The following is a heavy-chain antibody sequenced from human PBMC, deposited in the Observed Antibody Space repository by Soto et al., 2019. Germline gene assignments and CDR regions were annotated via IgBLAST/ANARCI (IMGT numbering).Heavy chain of an antibody. V-gene: IGHV1-8*01. CDR2: MNLNSGNT. CDR1: GYTFTSYD. D-gene: IGHD4-4*01. Sequence: ASVKVSCKASGYTFTSYDINWVRQATGQGLEWMGWMNLNSGNTGYAQKFQGRVTMTMNTSISTAYMELSSLRSEDTAVYYCARGRDDYSNYDDAFDIWGQGTMVTVSS. J-gene: IGHJ3*02. CDR3: ARGRDDYSNYDDAFDI.